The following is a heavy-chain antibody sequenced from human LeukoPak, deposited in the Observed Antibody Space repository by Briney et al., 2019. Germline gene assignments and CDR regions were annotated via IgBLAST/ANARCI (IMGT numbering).Heavy chain of an antibody. V-gene: IGHV3-7*01. CDR2: IKHDGSEK. CDR3: ARRYSYGWRDYFDY. CDR1: GFTFSSYW. J-gene: IGHJ4*02. Sequence: GGSLRLSCAASGFTFSSYWMSWVRQAPGKGLEWVANIKHDGSEKYYVDSVKGRFTISRDNAKNSLYLQMNSLRAEDTAVYYCARRYSYGWRDYFDYWGQGTLVTVSS. D-gene: IGHD5-18*01.